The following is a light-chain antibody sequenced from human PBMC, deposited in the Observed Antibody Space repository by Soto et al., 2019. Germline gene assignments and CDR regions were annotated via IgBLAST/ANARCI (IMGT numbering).Light chain of an antibody. CDR1: SNDIGSYDY. CDR2: GVR. Sequence: QSALTQPTSVSGSPGQSITISCTGNSNDIGSYDYVSWYQQHPGKAPRLLIHGVRNRPSGISSRFSASKSGLTASLTISGLQAEDEADYYCCSYAGSYTFEVFGGGTQLTVL. J-gene: IGLJ3*02. CDR3: CSYAGSYTFEV. V-gene: IGLV2-14*01.